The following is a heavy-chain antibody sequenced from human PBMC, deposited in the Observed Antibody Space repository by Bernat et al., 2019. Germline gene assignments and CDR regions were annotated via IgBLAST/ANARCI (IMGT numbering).Heavy chain of an antibody. CDR3: AKDGGEFGERHYGMDV. Sequence: QVQLVESGGGVVQPGRSLRLSCAASGFTFSSYGMHWVRQAPGKGLEWVAVISYDGSNKYYADSVKGRFTISRDNSKNTLYLQMNSLRAEDMAVYYCAKDGGEFGERHYGMDVWGQGTTVTVSS. J-gene: IGHJ6*02. CDR2: ISYDGSNK. D-gene: IGHD3-10*01. V-gene: IGHV3-30*18. CDR1: GFTFSSYG.